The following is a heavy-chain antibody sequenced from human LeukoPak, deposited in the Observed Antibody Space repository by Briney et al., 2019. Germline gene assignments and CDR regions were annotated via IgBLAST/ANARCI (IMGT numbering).Heavy chain of an antibody. Sequence: GGSLRLSCAASGFTFSNAWMSWVRQAPGKGLEWVGRIKSKTDGGTTDYAARVKGRFTISRDDSNNTMYLQMNSLKTEDTAVYYCTTDLSERYYFDYWGQETLVTVSS. CDR2: IKSKTDGGTT. V-gene: IGHV3-15*01. J-gene: IGHJ4*02. D-gene: IGHD5/OR15-5a*01. CDR3: TTDLSERYYFDY. CDR1: GFTFSNAW.